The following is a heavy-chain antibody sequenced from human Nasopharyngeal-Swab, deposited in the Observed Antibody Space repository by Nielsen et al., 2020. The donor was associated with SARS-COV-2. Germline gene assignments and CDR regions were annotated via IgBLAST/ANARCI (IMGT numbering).Heavy chain of an antibody. J-gene: IGHJ4*02. CDR3: AKVPSGWYSALWY. Sequence: GGSLRLSCAASGFTFSSYAMSWVRQAPGKGLEWVSAISGSGGSTYYADSVKGRFTISRDNSKNALYLQMNSLRAEDTAVYYCAKVPSGWYSALWYWGQGTLVTVSS. CDR2: ISGSGGST. D-gene: IGHD6-19*01. CDR1: GFTFSSYA. V-gene: IGHV3-23*01.